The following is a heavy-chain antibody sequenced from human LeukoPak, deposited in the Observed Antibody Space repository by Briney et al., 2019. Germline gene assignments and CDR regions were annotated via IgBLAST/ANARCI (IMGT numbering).Heavy chain of an antibody. CDR3: ARLYDYYDSSGQEYWFDP. CDR2: IYYSGST. D-gene: IGHD3-22*01. V-gene: IGHV4-39*01. Sequence: SETLSLTCTVSGGSISSSSYYRGWLRQPPGKGLEWLGSIYYSGSTYYNPSLKSRVTISVDTSKNQFSLKLSSVTAADTAVYYCARLYDYYDSSGQEYWFDPWGQGTLVTVSS. CDR1: GGSISSSSYY. J-gene: IGHJ5*02.